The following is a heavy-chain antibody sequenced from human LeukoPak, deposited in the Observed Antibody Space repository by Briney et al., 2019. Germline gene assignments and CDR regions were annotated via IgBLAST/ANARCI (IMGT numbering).Heavy chain of an antibody. CDR1: GFTFSDYY. D-gene: IGHD3-3*01. CDR3: ARGVLWSGYFYFDY. J-gene: IGHJ4*02. V-gene: IGHV3-72*01. Sequence: PGGSLRLSCAVSGFTFSDYYMDWVRQAPGKGLEWVGRIRNKANSYTTEYAASVKGRFTISRDDSKNSLYPQMNSLKAEDTAMYYCARGVLWSGYFYFDYWGQGTLVTVSS. CDR2: IRNKANSYTT.